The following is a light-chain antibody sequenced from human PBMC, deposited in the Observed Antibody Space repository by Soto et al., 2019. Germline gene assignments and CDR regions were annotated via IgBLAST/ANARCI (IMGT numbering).Light chain of an antibody. J-gene: IGLJ1*01. CDR1: SSDVGGYNY. CDR2: EVN. Sequence: QCVLTQPPSASGAAGQAVTISCTGTSSDVGGYNYVSWYQQHPGKAPKLMIYEVNKRPSGVPDRFSGSKSGNTASLTVSGLQAEDEADYYCSSYAGSNNFGVFGTGTKVTVL. V-gene: IGLV2-8*01. CDR3: SSYAGSNNFGV.